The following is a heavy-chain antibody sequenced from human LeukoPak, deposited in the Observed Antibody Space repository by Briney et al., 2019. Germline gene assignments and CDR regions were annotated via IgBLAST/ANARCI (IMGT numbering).Heavy chain of an antibody. J-gene: IGHJ5*02. Sequence: PSETLSLTCTVSGYSISSGYYWGWIRQPPGKGLEWIGSVYHSGSTYYNPSLKSRVTISVDTSKNQFSLKLSSVTAADTAVYYCARVGNGYNWFDPWGQGTLVTVSS. D-gene: IGHD4-23*01. V-gene: IGHV4-38-2*02. CDR2: VYHSGST. CDR1: GYSISSGYY. CDR3: ARVGNGYNWFDP.